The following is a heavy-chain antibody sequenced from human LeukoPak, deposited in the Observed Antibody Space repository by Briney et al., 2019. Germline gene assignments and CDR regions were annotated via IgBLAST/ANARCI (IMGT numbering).Heavy chain of an antibody. D-gene: IGHD6-13*01. CDR2: IYYSGST. CDR1: AGSISSYY. J-gene: IGHJ4*02. CDR3: ARRSRYSSSWFQPGPYFDY. V-gene: IGHV4-59*08. Sequence: SETLSLTCTVSAGSISSYYWSWIRQPPGKGLEWIGYIYYSGSTNYNPSLKSRVTISVDTSKNQFSLKLSSVTAADTAVYYCARRSRYSSSWFQPGPYFDYWGQGTLVTVSS.